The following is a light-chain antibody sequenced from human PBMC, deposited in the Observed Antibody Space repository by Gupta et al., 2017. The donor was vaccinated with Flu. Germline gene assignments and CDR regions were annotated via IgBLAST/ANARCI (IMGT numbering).Light chain of an antibody. V-gene: IGLV2-18*02. CDR1: SSDVGRYNR. J-gene: IGLJ1*01. Sequence: QSALTQPPSVSGPPGQSVTISYTGTSSDVGRYNRVSWYQQSPGTVPKLMIYEVTNRPSGVPDRFSGSKSGNTASLTISGLQAEDEADYYCTSYTSSSTYVFGTGTKVTVL. CDR2: EVT. CDR3: TSYTSSSTYV.